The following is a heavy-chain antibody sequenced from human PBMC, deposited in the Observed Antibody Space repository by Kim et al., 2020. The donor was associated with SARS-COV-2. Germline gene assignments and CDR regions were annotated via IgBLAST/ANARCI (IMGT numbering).Heavy chain of an antibody. V-gene: IGHV1-2*02. CDR3: ARGQPERWLQLGDY. CDR2: INPDSGGT. D-gene: IGHD5-12*01. J-gene: IGHJ4*02. CDR1: GDTFTDYY. Sequence: ASVKVSCKASGDTFTDYYMHWVRQAPGQGLEWMGWINPDSGGTNYAQKFQGRVTLTRDTSNSTVYMDLSSLRSDDAAVYFWARGQPERWLQLGDYWGQGIPVTVSS.